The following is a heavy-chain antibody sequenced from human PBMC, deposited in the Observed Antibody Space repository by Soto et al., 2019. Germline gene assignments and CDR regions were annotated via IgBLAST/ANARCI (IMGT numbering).Heavy chain of an antibody. Sequence: GGSLRLSCAASGFTFSSYAMHWVRQAPGKGLEWVAVISYDGSKKYYANSVRGRFTISRDDSKNTLLLQLNSLRSEDTAVYYCAKGTDNWNDNQGNYFYYTMDVWGQGTAVTVSS. CDR3: AKGTDNWNDNQGNYFYYTMDV. D-gene: IGHD1-20*01. CDR1: GFTFSSYA. J-gene: IGHJ6*02. CDR2: ISYDGSKK. V-gene: IGHV3-30*18.